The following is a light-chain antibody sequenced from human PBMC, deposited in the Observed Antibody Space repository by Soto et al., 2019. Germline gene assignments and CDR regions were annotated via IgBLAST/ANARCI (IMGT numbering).Light chain of an antibody. CDR3: CSYAGSSTHVV. V-gene: IGLV2-23*01. CDR2: EGS. CDR1: SSDVGSYNL. J-gene: IGLJ2*01. Sequence: QSVLTQPASVSGSPGQSITISCTGTSSDVGSYNLVSWYQQHPGNAPKLMIYEGSKRPSGVSKRFSGSKSGNTASLTISGLQAEDEADYYGCSYAGSSTHVVFCGGTELTVL.